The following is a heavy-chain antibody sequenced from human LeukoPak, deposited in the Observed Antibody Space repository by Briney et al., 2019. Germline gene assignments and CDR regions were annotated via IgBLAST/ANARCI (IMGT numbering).Heavy chain of an antibody. D-gene: IGHD5-18*01. CDR2: ISSSSSYI. J-gene: IGHJ4*02. CDR3: ARDLVSAMGPYYFDY. CDR1: GFTFSTCS. V-gene: IGHV3-21*01. Sequence: PGGPLRLSCAASGFTFSTCSMNWVRQAPGKGLEWVSSISSSSSYIYYADSVTGRFTISRDNAKNSLYLQMNSLRAEDTAVYYCARDLVSAMGPYYFDYWGQGTLVTVSS.